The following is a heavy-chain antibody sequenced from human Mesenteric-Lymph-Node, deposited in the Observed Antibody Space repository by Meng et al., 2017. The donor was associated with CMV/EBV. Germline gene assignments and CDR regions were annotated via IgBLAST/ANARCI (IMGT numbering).Heavy chain of an antibody. Sequence: GISWVRQAPGQGLEWMGWISAYNGNTNYAQKLQGRVTMTTDTSTSTAYMELRSLRSDDTAVYYCARVAESEYYYDSSGYYYAGWFDPWGQGTLVTVSS. CDR1: G. V-gene: IGHV1-18*01. CDR3: ARVAESEYYYDSSGYYYAGWFDP. CDR2: ISAYNGNT. J-gene: IGHJ5*02. D-gene: IGHD3-22*01.